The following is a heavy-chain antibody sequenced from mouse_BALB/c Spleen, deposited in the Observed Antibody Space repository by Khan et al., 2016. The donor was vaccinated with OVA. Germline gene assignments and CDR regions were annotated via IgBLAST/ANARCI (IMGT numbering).Heavy chain of an antibody. CDR3: ARTGYGSLGY. CDR1: GYIFSDYT. CDR2: INPNNGDT. Sequence: EVQLVESGPELVKPGASVKISCKASGYIFSDYTIDWVKQSHGKSLEWIGDINPNNGDTFYNQKFKGKATLTVDKSSSTAFMELRSLTSEDTAVYYCARTGYGSLGYWGQGTTLTVSS. D-gene: IGHD1-1*01. V-gene: IGHV1-18*01. J-gene: IGHJ2*01.